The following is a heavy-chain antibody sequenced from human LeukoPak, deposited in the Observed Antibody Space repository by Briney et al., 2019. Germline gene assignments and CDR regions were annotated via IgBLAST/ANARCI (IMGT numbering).Heavy chain of an antibody. CDR2: ISYDGCNK. D-gene: IGHD2-21*02. J-gene: IGHJ4*02. Sequence: QSGGSLRLSCAASGFTFSSYGMHWVRQAPGKGLEWVAVISYDGCNKYYADSVKGRFTNSRDNSKNTLYLQMNSLRAEDTAVYYCAKDGPIVVVTGNPGYWGQGTLVTVSS. V-gene: IGHV3-30*18. CDR1: GFTFSSYG. CDR3: AKDGPIVVVTGNPGY.